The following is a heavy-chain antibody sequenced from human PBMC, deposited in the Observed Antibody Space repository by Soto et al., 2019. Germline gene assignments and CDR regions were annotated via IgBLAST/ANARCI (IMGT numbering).Heavy chain of an antibody. CDR3: ARDTYDYVWGSADY. CDR2: ISYDGSNK. CDR1: GFTFSSYA. J-gene: IGHJ4*02. D-gene: IGHD3-16*01. Sequence: QVQLVESGGGVVQPGRSLRPSCAASGFTFSSYAMHWVRQAPGKGLEWVAVISYDGSNKYYADSVKGRFTISRDNSKNTLYLQMNRLRAEDTAVYYCARDTYDYVWGSADYWGQGTLVTVSS. V-gene: IGHV3-30-3*01.